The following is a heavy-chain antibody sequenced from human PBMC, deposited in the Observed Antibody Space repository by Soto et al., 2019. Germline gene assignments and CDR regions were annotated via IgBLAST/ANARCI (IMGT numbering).Heavy chain of an antibody. J-gene: IGHJ4*02. CDR3: AKRVSGVALKGIPPSHFAS. D-gene: IGHD7-27*01. Sequence: GGSLRLSCAASGFTFSSYAMSWVRQAPGKGLEWVSAISGSGGSTYYADSVKGRFTISRDNSKNTLYLQMNSLRAEDTALYYCAKRVSGVALKGIPPSHFASWGQGTLVPVSS. CDR2: ISGSGGST. V-gene: IGHV3-23*01. CDR1: GFTFSSYA.